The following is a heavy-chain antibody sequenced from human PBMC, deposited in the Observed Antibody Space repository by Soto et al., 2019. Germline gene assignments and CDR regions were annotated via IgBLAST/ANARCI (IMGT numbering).Heavy chain of an antibody. D-gene: IGHD3-16*01. Sequence: GGSLSLCCVASGFSFSTSGRHWVRQAPGEGLEWVAGVSYDRSSKFYADPVKRPFTISSNDYKNTLYLQMYSLSAESAAVYYCVKGERSRYRSMFDSWGHGTRVPVSS. CDR1: GFSFSTSG. CDR3: VKGERSRYRSMFDS. J-gene: IGHJ5*01. CDR2: VSYDRSSK. V-gene: IGHV3-30*18.